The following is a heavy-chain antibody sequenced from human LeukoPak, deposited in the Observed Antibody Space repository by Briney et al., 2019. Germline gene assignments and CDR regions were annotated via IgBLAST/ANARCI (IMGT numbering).Heavy chain of an antibody. CDR1: GDSINSGGYY. V-gene: IGHV4-31*03. CDR3: ARDHYDSRGDYVVEY. J-gene: IGHJ4*02. CDR2: IHSGGNA. D-gene: IGHD3-22*01. Sequence: SETLTLTCSISGDSINSGGYYWNWIRQPPGKGLEWLGYIHSGGNAYFNPSVEGRSSISLDKSQNQFSLRLTSVTAADTAVYFCARDHYDSRGDYVVEYWGQGTLVTVSS.